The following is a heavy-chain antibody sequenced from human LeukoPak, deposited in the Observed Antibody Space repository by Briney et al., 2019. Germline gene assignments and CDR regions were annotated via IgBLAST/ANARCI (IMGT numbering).Heavy chain of an antibody. Sequence: GGSLRLSCAASGFTFSSYWMSWVRQAPGKGLEWVSSISSSSYIYYADSVKGRFTISRDNAKNSLYLQMNSLRAEDTAVYYCARERATLDYYYYMDVWGKGTTVTVSS. CDR3: ARERATLDYYYYMDV. J-gene: IGHJ6*03. CDR2: ISSSSYI. V-gene: IGHV3-21*01. CDR1: GFTFSSYW. D-gene: IGHD5-12*01.